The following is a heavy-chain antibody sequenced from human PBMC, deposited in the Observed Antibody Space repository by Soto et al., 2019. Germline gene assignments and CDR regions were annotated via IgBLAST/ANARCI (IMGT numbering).Heavy chain of an antibody. V-gene: IGHV4-59*08. J-gene: IGHJ6*02. CDR3: ARKGSGFLRSFYGMDV. D-gene: IGHD3-10*01. CDR2: IYYSGST. CDR1: GGSISSYY. Sequence: QVQLQESGPGLVKPSETLSLTCTVSGGSISSYYWSWIRQPPGKGLEWIGYIYYSGSTNYNPSLKSRVTISVDTSKNQFSLKLSSVTAADTAVYYCARKGSGFLRSFYGMDVWGQGTTVTVSS.